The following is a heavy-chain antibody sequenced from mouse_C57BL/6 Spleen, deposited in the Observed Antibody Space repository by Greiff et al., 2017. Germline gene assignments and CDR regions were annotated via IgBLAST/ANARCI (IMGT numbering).Heavy chain of an antibody. CDR1: GFSLTSYG. CDR3: AKRYGNYSYAMDY. J-gene: IGHJ4*01. V-gene: IGHV2-5*01. CDR2: IWRGGST. Sequence: VQLVESGPGLVQPSQSLSITCTVSGFSLTSYGVHWVRQSPGKGLEWLGVIWRGGSTDYNAAFMSRLSITKDNSKSQVFFKMNSLQADDTAIYYCAKRYGNYSYAMDYWGQGTSVTVSS. D-gene: IGHD2-1*01.